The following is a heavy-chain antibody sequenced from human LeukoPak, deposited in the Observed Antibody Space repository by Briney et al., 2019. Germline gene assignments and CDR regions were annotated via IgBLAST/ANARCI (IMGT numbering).Heavy chain of an antibody. Sequence: SETLSLTCAVSGYSISSGYYWGWIRQPPGKGLEWIGSIYRSGSTYYNPSLKSRVTISVDTSKNQFSLKLSSVTAADTAVYYCARQISGWYVYWGQGTLVTVSS. CDR3: ARQISGWYVY. V-gene: IGHV4-38-2*01. CDR2: IYRSGST. CDR1: GYSISSGYY. D-gene: IGHD6-19*01. J-gene: IGHJ4*02.